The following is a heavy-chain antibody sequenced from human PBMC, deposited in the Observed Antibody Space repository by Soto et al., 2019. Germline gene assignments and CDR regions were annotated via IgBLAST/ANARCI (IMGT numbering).Heavy chain of an antibody. Sequence: PSETLSLTCTVSGGSINGGDYHWTWIRQTPGKGLEWIGAIYYSGSTYYNPSLKSRIRISVDTSKNQFSLKLSSVTAADTAVYYCVASGGKVVVRGPEDTRIDYWGQGTLVTVSS. CDR2: IYYSGST. D-gene: IGHD3-22*01. CDR1: GGSINGGDYH. V-gene: IGHV4-30-4*01. CDR3: VASGGKVVVRGPEDTRIDY. J-gene: IGHJ4*02.